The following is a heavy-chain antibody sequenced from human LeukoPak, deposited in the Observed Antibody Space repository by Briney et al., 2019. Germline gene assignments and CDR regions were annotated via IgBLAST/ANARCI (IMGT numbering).Heavy chain of an antibody. J-gene: IGHJ4*02. Sequence: GRSLRLSCAASGFTFSSYWMSWVRQAPGKGLEWVANIKQDGSEKYYADSVKGRFTISRDNAKNSLYLQMNSLRAEDTALYHCARGSDSSSWTYYFDYWGQGTLVTVSS. CDR3: ARGSDSSSWTYYFDY. CDR2: IKQDGSEK. CDR1: GFTFSSYW. D-gene: IGHD6-13*01. V-gene: IGHV3-7*03.